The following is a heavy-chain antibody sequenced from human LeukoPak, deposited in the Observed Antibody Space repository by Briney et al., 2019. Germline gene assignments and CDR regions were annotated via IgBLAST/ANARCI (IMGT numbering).Heavy chain of an antibody. CDR3: ARVWEGQNYYYMDV. D-gene: IGHD1-26*01. CDR1: GGSISSGGYS. Sequence: SQTLSLTCAVSGGSISSGGYSWSWIRQPPGKGLEWVGYIYYSGSTYYNPSLKSRVTISVDTSKNQFSLKLSSVTAADTAVYYCARVWEGQNYYYMDVWGQGTLVTVSS. CDR2: IYYSGST. J-gene: IGHJ6*03. V-gene: IGHV4-30-4*07.